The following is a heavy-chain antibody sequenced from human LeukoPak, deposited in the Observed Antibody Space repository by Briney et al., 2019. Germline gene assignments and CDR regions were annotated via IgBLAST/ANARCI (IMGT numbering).Heavy chain of an antibody. J-gene: IGHJ4*02. D-gene: IGHD3-10*01. CDR3: ARQVDSTMALPDY. Sequence: ASVKVSCKTSGYTFASYGVTWVRQAPGQGPQWMGWISTYNGHTNYAQKLQGRVTMTTDTSTSTAYMELRSLRSDDTAVYYCARQVDSTMALPDYWGQGTLVTVSS. V-gene: IGHV1-18*01. CDR1: GYTFASYG. CDR2: ISTYNGHT.